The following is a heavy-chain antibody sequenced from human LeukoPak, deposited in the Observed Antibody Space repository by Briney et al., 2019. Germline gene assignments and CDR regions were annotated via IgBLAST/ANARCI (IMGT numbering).Heavy chain of an antibody. J-gene: IGHJ5*02. CDR1: GGSISSYY. CDR3: ASANGRCSSTSCPVGWFDP. CDR2: IYYSGST. Sequence: SETLSLTCTVSGGSISSYYWSWIRQPPGKGLEWIGYIYYSGSTNYNPSLKSRVTISVDTSKNQFSLKLSSVTAADTAVYYCASANGRCSSTSCPVGWFDPWGQGTLVTVSS. D-gene: IGHD2-2*01. V-gene: IGHV4-59*08.